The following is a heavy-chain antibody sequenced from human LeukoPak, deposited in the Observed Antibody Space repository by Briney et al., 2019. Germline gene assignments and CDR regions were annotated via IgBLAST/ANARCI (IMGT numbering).Heavy chain of an antibody. V-gene: IGHV1-18*04. CDR1: GYIFTSYY. CDR2: INAYNGNT. Sequence: ASVKVSCKASGYIFTSYYMYWVRQAPGQGLEWMGRINAYNGNTDYSQKLQGRVTMTTDTSTSTAYMELRSLRSDDTAVYYCARFISGYYYYFDYWGQGTLVTVSS. CDR3: ARFISGYYYYFDY. J-gene: IGHJ4*02. D-gene: IGHD5-12*01.